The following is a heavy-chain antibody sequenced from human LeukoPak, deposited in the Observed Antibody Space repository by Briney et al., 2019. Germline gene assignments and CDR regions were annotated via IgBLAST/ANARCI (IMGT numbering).Heavy chain of an antibody. Sequence: GGSLRLSCAGSGFTFSSYWMSWVRQAPGKGLEWVANINQDGSEKYYVDSVKGRFTISRDNAKNSLYLQMNSLRAEDTAVYYCARSGYSSSWGNFDYWGQGTLVTVSS. CDR1: GFTFSSYW. CDR3: ARSGYSSSWGNFDY. CDR2: INQDGSEK. J-gene: IGHJ4*02. V-gene: IGHV3-7*01. D-gene: IGHD6-13*01.